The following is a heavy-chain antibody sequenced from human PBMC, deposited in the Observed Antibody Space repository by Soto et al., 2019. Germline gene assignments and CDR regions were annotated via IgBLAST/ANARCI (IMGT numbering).Heavy chain of an antibody. CDR1: GFTFTRYS. V-gene: IGHV3-21*01. Sequence: EVQLVESGGGLVKPGGSLRLSCAASGFTFTRYSMNWVGQAPGKGLEWVSSISSTTNYIYYGDSMKGRFTISRDNAKKSLYLEMNSLRAEDTAVYYCARESEDLTSNFDYWGQGTLVTVSS. J-gene: IGHJ4*02. CDR3: ARESEDLTSNFDY. CDR2: ISSTTNYI.